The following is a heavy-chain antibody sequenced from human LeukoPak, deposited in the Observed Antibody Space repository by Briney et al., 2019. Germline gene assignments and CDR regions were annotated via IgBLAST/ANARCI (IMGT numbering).Heavy chain of an antibody. V-gene: IGHV4-4*07. CDR1: GAPISSYF. CDR2: IYTSGSS. J-gene: IGHJ4*02. Sequence: SETLSLTCTVSGAPISSYFWSWIRQPAGKGLEWIGRIYTSGSSNYNPSLKSRVTISLDKSKNQFSLELSSVTAADTAVYYCARDLRRAEFDYWGQGTLVTVSS. CDR3: ARDLRRAEFDY.